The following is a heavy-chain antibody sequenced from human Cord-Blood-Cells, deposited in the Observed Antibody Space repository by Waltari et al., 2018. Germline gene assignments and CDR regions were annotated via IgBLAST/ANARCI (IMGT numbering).Heavy chain of an antibody. J-gene: IGHJ2*01. Sequence: QLQLQESGPGLVKPSESLSLTCTVSGGSISSSSYYLGWTRQPPGKGLEWIGSIYYSGSTYYNPSLKSRVTISVDTSKNQFSLKLSSVTAADTAVYYCASITSAAGLWYFDLWGRGTLVTVSS. D-gene: IGHD6-13*01. V-gene: IGHV4-39*01. CDR1: GGSISSSSYY. CDR2: IYYSGST. CDR3: ASITSAAGLWYFDL.